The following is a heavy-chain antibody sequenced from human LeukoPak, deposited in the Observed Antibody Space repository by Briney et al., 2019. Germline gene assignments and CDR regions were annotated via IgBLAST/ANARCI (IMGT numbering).Heavy chain of an antibody. V-gene: IGHV3-30*18. J-gene: IGHJ4*02. Sequence: GRSLRLSCAASGFIFRNYGMQWVRQAPGKGLGGGVVISYDGSSEYYADSVQGRFTVARDNSKNTMYVQVDSLRAEHTAVYSCAKDFPDDYNHPSYSFDSWGQGTLVTVSS. D-gene: IGHD4-4*01. CDR2: ISYDGSSE. CDR3: AKDFPDDYNHPSYSFDS. CDR1: GFIFRNYG.